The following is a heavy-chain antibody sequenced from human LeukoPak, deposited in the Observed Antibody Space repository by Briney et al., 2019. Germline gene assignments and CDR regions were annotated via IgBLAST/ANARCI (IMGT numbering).Heavy chain of an antibody. D-gene: IGHD6-13*01. J-gene: IGHJ4*02. CDR3: ARDAGIAAAGTGPFGYDY. Sequence: GASVKVSCKASGGTFSSYAISWVRQAPGQGLEWMGRIIPILGIANYAQKFQGRVTITADKSTSTAYMELSSLRSEDTAVYYCARDAGIAAAGTGPFGYDYWGQGTLVTVSS. V-gene: IGHV1-69*04. CDR1: GGTFSSYA. CDR2: IIPILGIA.